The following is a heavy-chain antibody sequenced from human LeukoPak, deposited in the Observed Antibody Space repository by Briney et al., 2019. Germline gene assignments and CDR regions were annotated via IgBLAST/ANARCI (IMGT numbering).Heavy chain of an antibody. CDR2: IGAGNGNT. CDR1: GYVVTNYA. V-gene: IGHV1-3*01. CDR3: ARADAHVAVAGNYYYYGMDV. J-gene: IGHJ6*02. D-gene: IGHD6-19*01. Sequence: ASGKGLCKASGYVVTNYAMHGVRQAAGRRRERVGGIGAGNGNTKYSQTRQARVIITRDTSASTVYMEVSSLRSEDTAVYSCARADAHVAVAGNYYYYGMDVWGQGTTVTVSS.